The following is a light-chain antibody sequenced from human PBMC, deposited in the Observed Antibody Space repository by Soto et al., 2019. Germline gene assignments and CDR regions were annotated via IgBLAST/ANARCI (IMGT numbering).Light chain of an antibody. J-gene: IGKJ2*01. Sequence: EIVLTQSPGTLSLSPGERATLSCRASQSLRRSYLAWYQQKPGQAPRLLLYGASSRATGIPDRFSGSGSGTDFTLTISRLEPEDFAVYYCQQYDSSPPYTLGQGTNLEIQ. CDR3: QQYDSSPPYT. CDR2: GAS. CDR1: QSLRRSY. V-gene: IGKV3-20*01.